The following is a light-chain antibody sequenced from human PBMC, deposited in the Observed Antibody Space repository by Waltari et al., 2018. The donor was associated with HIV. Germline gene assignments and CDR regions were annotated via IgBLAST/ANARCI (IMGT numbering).Light chain of an antibody. Sequence: SYVLTQPPSVSLPPGQTANITCEGTAIGSKSVHRYKQKPGQAPVFVIFYDSDRPSGMAQRFSGSNSGNTATLTITRVGAGDEADYYCQVWDSTSDHVVFGGGTTLTVL. V-gene: IGLV3-21*04. J-gene: IGLJ3*02. CDR1: AIGSKS. CDR3: QVWDSTSDHVV. CDR2: YDS.